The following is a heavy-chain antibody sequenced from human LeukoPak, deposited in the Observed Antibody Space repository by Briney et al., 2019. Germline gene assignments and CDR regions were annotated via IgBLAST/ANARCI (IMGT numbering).Heavy chain of an antibody. D-gene: IGHD2-2*01. CDR2: INPNSGGT. Sequence: ASVKVSCKASGYTFTGYYMHWVRQAAGQGLEWMGWINPNSGGTNYAQKFQGRVTMTRDTSISTAYMELSRLRSDDTAVYYCARDNVVVPAAILPLDYWGQGTLVTVSS. V-gene: IGHV1-2*02. CDR3: ARDNVVVPAAILPLDY. J-gene: IGHJ4*02. CDR1: GYTFTGYY.